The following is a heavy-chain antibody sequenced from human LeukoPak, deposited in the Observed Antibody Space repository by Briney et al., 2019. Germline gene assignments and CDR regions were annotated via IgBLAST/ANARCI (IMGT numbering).Heavy chain of an antibody. Sequence: ASVKVSCKASGYTFTGYYMHWVRQAPGQGLEWMGWINPNSGGTNYAQKFQGRVTITADKSTSTAYMELSSLRSEDTAVYYCAREGYSGYDWGNHDGGNSAWFDPWGQGTLVTVSS. J-gene: IGHJ5*02. CDR3: AREGYSGYDWGNHDGGNSAWFDP. D-gene: IGHD5-12*01. CDR2: INPNSGGT. V-gene: IGHV1-2*02. CDR1: GYTFTGYY.